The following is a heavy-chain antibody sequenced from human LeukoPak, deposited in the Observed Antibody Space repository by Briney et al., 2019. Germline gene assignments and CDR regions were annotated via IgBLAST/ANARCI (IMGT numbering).Heavy chain of an antibody. V-gene: IGHV5-51*01. CDR3: ATRRPLLCSSGWNDAFDI. Sequence: GESLKISCKGSGYSFTNYWIGWVRQMPGKGLEWMGIIYPGDSDTRYSPSFQGQVTISADKSISTAYLQWSSLKASDTAMYYCATRRPLLCSSGWNDAFDIWGQGTMVTVSS. CDR1: GYSFTNYW. D-gene: IGHD6-19*01. CDR2: IYPGDSDT. J-gene: IGHJ3*02.